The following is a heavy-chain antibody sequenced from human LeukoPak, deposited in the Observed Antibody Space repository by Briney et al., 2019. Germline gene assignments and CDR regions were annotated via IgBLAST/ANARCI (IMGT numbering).Heavy chain of an antibody. V-gene: IGHV1-69*05. CDR2: IIPIFGTA. D-gene: IGHD1-1*01. J-gene: IGHJ6*03. CDR1: GYTFTSYG. Sequence: GASVKVSCKASGYTFTSYGISWVRQAPGQGLEWMGGIIPIFGTANYAQKFQGRVTITTDESTSTAYMELSSLRSEDTAVYYCARPAGSRRPCYYYYYMDVWGKGTTVTVPS. CDR3: ARPAGSRRPCYYYYYMDV.